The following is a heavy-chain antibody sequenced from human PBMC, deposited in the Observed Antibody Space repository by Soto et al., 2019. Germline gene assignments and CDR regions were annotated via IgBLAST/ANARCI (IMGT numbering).Heavy chain of an antibody. CDR1: GYTFTSYG. V-gene: IGHV1-18*01. J-gene: IGHJ6*02. D-gene: IGHD1-20*01. Sequence: QVQLVQSGAEVKKPGASVKVSCKASGYTFTSYGISWVRQAPGQGLEWMGWISAYNGNTNYAQKLQGRVTMTTDTSTSTAYMGLRSLRSDDTAVYYCARVITDTGGGYYGMDVWGQGTTVTVSS. CDR3: ARVITDTGGGYYGMDV. CDR2: ISAYNGNT.